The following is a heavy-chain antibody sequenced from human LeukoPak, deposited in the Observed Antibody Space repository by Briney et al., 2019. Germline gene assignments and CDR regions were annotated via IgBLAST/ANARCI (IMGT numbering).Heavy chain of an antibody. CDR3: ARRTWGYYGSGSYYNVFDY. CDR2: INHSGST. J-gene: IGHJ4*02. V-gene: IGHV4-34*01. Sequence: SETLSLTCAVYGGSFSGYYWSWIRQPPGKGLEWIGEINHSGSTNYNPSLKSRVTISVDTSKNQFSLKLSSVTAADTAVYYCARRTWGYYGSGSYYNVFDYWGQGTLVTVSS. D-gene: IGHD3-10*01. CDR1: GGSFSGYY.